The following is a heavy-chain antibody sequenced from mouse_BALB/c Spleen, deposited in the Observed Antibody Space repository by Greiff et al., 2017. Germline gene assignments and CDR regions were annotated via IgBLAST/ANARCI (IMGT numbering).Heavy chain of an antibody. J-gene: IGHJ2*01. D-gene: IGHD2-14*01. CDR1: GFTFSSYG. CDR2: INSNGGST. CDR3: ARVDRYYFDY. Sequence: EVMLVESGGGLVQPGGSLKLSCAASGFTFSSYGMSWVRQTPDKRLELVATINSNGGSTYYPDSVKGRFTISRDNAKNTLYLQMSSLKSEDTAMYYCARVDRYYFDYWGQGTTRTVSS. V-gene: IGHV5-6-3*01.